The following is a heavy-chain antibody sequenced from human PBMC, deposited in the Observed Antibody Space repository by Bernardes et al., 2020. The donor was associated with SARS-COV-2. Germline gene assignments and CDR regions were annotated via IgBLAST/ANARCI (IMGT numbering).Heavy chain of an antibody. CDR2: VSYDGSNT. V-gene: IGHV3-30*18. CDR1: GFTFSSYG. CDR3: AKGGSLVTNKFDY. Sequence: GRSLRLSCAASGFTFSSYGMHWVRQAPGKGLEWVAAVSYDGSNTYYADSVKGRFTISRDNSKNTLYLQMNSLRAEDTAVYFCAKGGSLVTNKFDYWGQGTLVTVSS. D-gene: IGHD4-4*01. J-gene: IGHJ4*02.